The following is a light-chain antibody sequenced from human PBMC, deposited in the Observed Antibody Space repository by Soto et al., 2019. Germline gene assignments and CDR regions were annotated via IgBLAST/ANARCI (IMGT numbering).Light chain of an antibody. J-gene: IGLJ3*02. CDR2: GNS. Sequence: QSALTQPPSVSGAPGQRVTISCTGSSSNIGAGYDVHWYQQLPGTVPKLLIYGNSNRPSGVPDRFSGSKSGTSASLAITGLQAEDEADYYCHSYDSSLSGSVFGGVTKLTVL. CDR1: SSNIGAGYD. V-gene: IGLV1-40*01. CDR3: HSYDSSLSGSV.